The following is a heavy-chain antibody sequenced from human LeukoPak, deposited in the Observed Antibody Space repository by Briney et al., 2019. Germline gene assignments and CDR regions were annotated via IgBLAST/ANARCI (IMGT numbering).Heavy chain of an antibody. CDR3: ARERFTGSGWQLYYFDY. D-gene: IGHD6-25*01. J-gene: IGHJ4*02. CDR1: GYTFTSYY. V-gene: IGHV1-46*01. Sequence: ASVKASCKASGYTFTSYYMHWVRQAPGQGLEWMGVINPSGGSTSYAQKFQGRVTVTRDTSTSTVYMELSSLRSEDTAVYYCARERFTGSGWQLYYFDYWGQGTLVTVSS. CDR2: INPSGGST.